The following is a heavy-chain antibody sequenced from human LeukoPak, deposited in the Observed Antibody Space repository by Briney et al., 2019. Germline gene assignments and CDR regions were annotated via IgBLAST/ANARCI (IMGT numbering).Heavy chain of an antibody. CDR2: IYYSGST. V-gene: IGHV4-30-4*08. CDR3: AREVDTYYFDY. Sequence: SETLSLTCTVSGGSISSGDYYWSWIRQPPGKGLEWIGYIYYSGSTYYNPSLKSRVTISVDTSKNQFSLKLSSVTAADTAVYYCAREVDTYYFDYWGQGTPVTVSS. J-gene: IGHJ4*02. D-gene: IGHD2-15*01. CDR1: GGSISSGDYY.